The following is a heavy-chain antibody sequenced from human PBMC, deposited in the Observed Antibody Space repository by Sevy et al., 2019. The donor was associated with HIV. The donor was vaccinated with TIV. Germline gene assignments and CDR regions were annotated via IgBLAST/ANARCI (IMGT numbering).Heavy chain of an antibody. CDR1: GFTFSSYS. Sequence: GGSLRLSCAASGFTFSSYSMNWVRQAPGKGLEWVSYISSSSSTIYYADSVKGRFTISRDNAKNSLYLQMNSLRAEDTAVYYCARGGKAADSEMGGKSEFDYYYYGMDVWGQGTTVTVSS. D-gene: IGHD2-15*01. V-gene: IGHV3-48*01. J-gene: IGHJ6*02. CDR2: ISSSSSTI. CDR3: ARGGKAADSEMGGKSEFDYYYYGMDV.